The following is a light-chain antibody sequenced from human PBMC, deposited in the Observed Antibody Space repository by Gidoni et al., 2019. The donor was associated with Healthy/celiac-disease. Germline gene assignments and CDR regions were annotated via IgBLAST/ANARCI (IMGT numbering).Light chain of an antibody. CDR3: QQDYSTPQT. CDR1: QSVLYSSNNKYY. J-gene: IGKJ1*01. Sequence: DIVSTQVPDSLAVSLGERATINFKSSQSVLYSSNNKYYLAWYQQKPGQPPKLLIYWASTRESGVPDRFSGSGSGTDFTLTISSLQAEDVAVYYCQQDYSTPQTFGQGTKVEIK. CDR2: WAS. V-gene: IGKV4-1*01.